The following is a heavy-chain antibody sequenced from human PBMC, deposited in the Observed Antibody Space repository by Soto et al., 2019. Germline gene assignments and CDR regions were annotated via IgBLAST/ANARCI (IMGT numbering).Heavy chain of an antibody. V-gene: IGHV1-18*01. CDR1: GYTFTSYG. CDR2: ISAYNGNT. Sequence: ASVKVSCKASGYTFTSYGISWVRQAPGQGLEWMGWISAYNGNTNYAQKLQGRVTMTTDTSTSTAYMELRSLRSDDTAVYYRARDSLRRVVTGKPNWFDPWGQGTLVTSPQ. D-gene: IGHD1-20*01. CDR3: ARDSLRRVVTGKPNWFDP. J-gene: IGHJ5*02.